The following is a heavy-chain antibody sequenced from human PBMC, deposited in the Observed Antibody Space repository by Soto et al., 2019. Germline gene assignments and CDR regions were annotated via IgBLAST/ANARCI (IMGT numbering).Heavy chain of an antibody. CDR3: AINYDFGSGYYPAEQNWFDP. V-gene: IGHV4-39*01. Sequence: PSETLSLTCTVSGGSISSSSYYWGWIRQPPGKGLEWIGSIYYSGSTYYNPSLKSRVTISVDTSKNQFSLKLSSVTAADTAVYYCAINYDFGSGYYPAEQNWFDPWGQGTLVTVSS. CDR1: GGSISSSSYY. J-gene: IGHJ5*02. D-gene: IGHD3-3*01. CDR2: IYYSGST.